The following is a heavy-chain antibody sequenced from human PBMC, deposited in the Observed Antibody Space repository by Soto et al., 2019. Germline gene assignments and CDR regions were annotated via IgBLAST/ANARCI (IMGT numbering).Heavy chain of an antibody. CDR3: ARDLPTVDV. CDR2: IRAYDGNT. Sequence: QVPLVQAGAEVKKPGASVKVSCKASGYTFTSYGISWVGKAPGQGLEWMGWIRAYDGNTNYAQKPQCSVTTTPDTSPSTAYMDLSILRYDDTAVYYSARDLPTVDVWGQGTTVTVSS. V-gene: IGHV1-18*01. J-gene: IGHJ6*02. CDR1: GYTFTSYG.